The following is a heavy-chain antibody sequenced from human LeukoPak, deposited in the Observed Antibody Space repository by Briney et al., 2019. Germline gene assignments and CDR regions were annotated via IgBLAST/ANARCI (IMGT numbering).Heavy chain of an antibody. CDR1: GGSFSGYY. CDR3: ASSEAPPYSDWYFDL. V-gene: IGHV4-59*01. CDR2: IYYSGST. Sequence: SETLSLTCAVYGGSFSGYYWSWIRQPPGKGLEWIGYIYYSGSTNYNPSLKSRVTISVDTSKNQFSLKLSSVTAADTAVYYCASSEAPPYSDWYFDLWGRGTLVTVSS. J-gene: IGHJ2*01. D-gene: IGHD2-21*01.